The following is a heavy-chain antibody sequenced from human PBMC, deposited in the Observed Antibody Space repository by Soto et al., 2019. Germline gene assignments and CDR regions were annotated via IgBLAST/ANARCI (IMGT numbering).Heavy chain of an antibody. V-gene: IGHV3-23*01. CDR1: GFTFSSYS. CDR2: ISGSGGGT. Sequence: GGSLRLSCAASGFTFSSYSMNWVRQAPGKGLEWVSSISGSGGGTYYADSVKGRFTISRDISKNTLYLQMNSLRVEDTAVYYCAKVSSSWPNDAFDIWGQGTMVTVSS. D-gene: IGHD6-13*01. J-gene: IGHJ3*02. CDR3: AKVSSSWPNDAFDI.